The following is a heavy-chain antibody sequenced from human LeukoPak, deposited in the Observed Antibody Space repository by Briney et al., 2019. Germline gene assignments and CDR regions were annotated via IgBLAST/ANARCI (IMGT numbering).Heavy chain of an antibody. V-gene: IGHV3-23*01. Sequence: PGGSLRLSCAASGFTFSSYAMSWVRQAPGKGLEWVSAISGSGGSTYYADSVKGRFTISRDNSKNTLYLQMNSLRAEDTAVYYCAKDKGRVGATKEIDYWGQGTLVTVSS. D-gene: IGHD1-26*01. J-gene: IGHJ4*02. CDR1: GFTFSSYA. CDR2: ISGSGGST. CDR3: AKDKGRVGATKEIDY.